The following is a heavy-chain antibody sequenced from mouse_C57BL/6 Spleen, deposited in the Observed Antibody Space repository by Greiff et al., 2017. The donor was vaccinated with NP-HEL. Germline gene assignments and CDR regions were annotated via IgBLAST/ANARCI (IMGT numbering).Heavy chain of an antibody. J-gene: IGHJ4*01. CDR3: ARDDLYYYAMDY. CDR2: ISDGGSYT. Sequence: DVKLVESGGGLVKPGGSLKLSCAASGFTFSSYAMSWVRQTPEKRLEWVATISDGGSYTYYPDNVKGRFTISRDNAKNNLYLQMSHLKSEDTAMYYCARDDLYYYAMDYWGQGTSVTVSS. V-gene: IGHV5-4*01. CDR1: GFTFSSYA.